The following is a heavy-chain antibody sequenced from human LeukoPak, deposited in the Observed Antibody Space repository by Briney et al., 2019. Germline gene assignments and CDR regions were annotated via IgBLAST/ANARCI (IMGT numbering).Heavy chain of an antibody. CDR3: ASRAAAGYYYMDV. V-gene: IGHV4-4*07. Sequence: SDTVSLTCTVCVGSISSYYWSWIRQPAAKALEWIGRIYTSGSTNYNPSLQSRVTMSVDTSNNQFSLKLSSVTAADTAVYYCASRAAAGYYYMDVWGKGTTVTVS. CDR2: IYTSGST. CDR1: VGSISSYY. D-gene: IGHD6-13*01. J-gene: IGHJ6*03.